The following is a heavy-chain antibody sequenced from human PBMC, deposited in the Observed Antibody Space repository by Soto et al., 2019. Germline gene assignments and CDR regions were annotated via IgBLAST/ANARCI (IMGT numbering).Heavy chain of an antibody. D-gene: IGHD6-13*01. CDR3: ARSSREKYYYYYGMDV. Sequence: SVKVSCKASGGTFSSYAISWVRQAPGQGLEWVGGIIPIFGTANYAQKFQGRVTITADESTSTAYMELSSLRSEDTAVYYCARSSREKYYYYYGMDVWGQGTTVTVSS. J-gene: IGHJ6*02. V-gene: IGHV1-69*13. CDR2: IIPIFGTA. CDR1: GGTFSSYA.